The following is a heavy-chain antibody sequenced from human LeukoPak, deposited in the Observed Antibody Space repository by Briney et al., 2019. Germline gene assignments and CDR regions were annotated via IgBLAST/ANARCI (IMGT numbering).Heavy chain of an antibody. CDR1: GFTFSSYS. V-gene: IGHV3-48*02. CDR2: ISSSSGTI. D-gene: IGHD3-22*01. Sequence: GGSLRLSCAASGFTFSSYSMNWVRQAPGKGLEWVSYISSSSGTIYYADSVKGRFTISRDNAKNSLYLQMNSLRDEDTAVYYCARAYYDSSGYYFFDYWGQGTLVTVSS. CDR3: ARAYYDSSGYYFFDY. J-gene: IGHJ4*02.